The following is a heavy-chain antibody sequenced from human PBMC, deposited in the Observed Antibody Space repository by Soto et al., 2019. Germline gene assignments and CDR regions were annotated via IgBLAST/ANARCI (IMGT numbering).Heavy chain of an antibody. J-gene: IGHJ6*02. CDR2: IYYSGST. CDR3: TRHRGRGGADLNQGDYYYGMDV. V-gene: IGHV4-39*01. Sequence: SETLSLTCTVSGGAISSSSYYWGWIRQPPGKGLEWIGGIYYSGSTYYNPSLKSRVTISVDTSKNQFSLKLSSVTAADTAVYYCTRHRGRGGADLNQGDYYYGMDVWGQGTTVTVS. D-gene: IGHD3-10*01. CDR1: GGAISSSSYY.